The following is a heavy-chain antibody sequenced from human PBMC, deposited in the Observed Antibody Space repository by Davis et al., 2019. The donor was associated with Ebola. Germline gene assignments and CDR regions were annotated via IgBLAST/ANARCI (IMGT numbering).Heavy chain of an antibody. CDR3: ARLPHGTGDWHFDL. V-gene: IGHV1-2*02. Sequence: AASVKVSCKASGYTFTDYYIHWVRQAPGQGLEWMGWITPNSGGTNYAQSFQGRATMTRDTYISPAFMERSSLRQYDTAMYYCARLPHGTGDWHFDLWGRGTLVTVSS. CDR1: GYTFTDYY. D-gene: IGHD1-14*01. J-gene: IGHJ2*01. CDR2: ITPNSGGT.